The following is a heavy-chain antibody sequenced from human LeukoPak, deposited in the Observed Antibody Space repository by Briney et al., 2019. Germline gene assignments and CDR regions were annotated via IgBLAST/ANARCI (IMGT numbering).Heavy chain of an antibody. CDR3: ARGAGIDY. CDR1: GFTFSSYA. CDR2: ISGSGGST. Sequence: GGSLRLSCAASGFTFSSYAMSWVRQAPGKGLEWVLAISGSGGSTYYADSVKGRFTISRDTARNSLYLQMNSLRADDTAVYYCARGAGIDYWGQGTLVTVSP. D-gene: IGHD6-19*01. V-gene: IGHV3-23*01. J-gene: IGHJ4*02.